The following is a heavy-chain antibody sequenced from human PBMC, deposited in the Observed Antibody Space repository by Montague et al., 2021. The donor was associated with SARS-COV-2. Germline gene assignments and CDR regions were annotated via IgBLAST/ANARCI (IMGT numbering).Heavy chain of an antibody. CDR1: GGSISSSGYY. V-gene: IGHV4-39*01. CDR3: ARLPPYRFNSNGHYYNGVDI. Sequence: SETLSLTCTVSGGSISSSGYYWGWIRQPPGKGLEWIGSIYYSGNTYYSPSLQSRVTISVDTSKNQFSLRLNSMTAADTAVYYCARLPPYRFNSNGHYYNGVDIWGQGTMVTVSS. J-gene: IGHJ3*02. CDR2: IYYSGNT. D-gene: IGHD3-22*01.